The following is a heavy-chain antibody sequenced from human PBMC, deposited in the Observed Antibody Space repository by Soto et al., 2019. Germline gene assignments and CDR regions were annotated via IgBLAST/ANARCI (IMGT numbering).Heavy chain of an antibody. J-gene: IGHJ6*02. Sequence: QVQLVQSGAEVKKPGSSVKVSCKASGGTFSSYAISWVRQAPGQGLEWMGGIIPIFGTANYAQKFQGRVTITADESTSTAYMELSSLRSEDTAVYYCARLSAMITFGGVIVPDYYYGMDVGGQGTTVTVSS. V-gene: IGHV1-69*01. CDR3: ARLSAMITFGGVIVPDYYYGMDV. CDR2: IIPIFGTA. CDR1: GGTFSSYA. D-gene: IGHD3-16*02.